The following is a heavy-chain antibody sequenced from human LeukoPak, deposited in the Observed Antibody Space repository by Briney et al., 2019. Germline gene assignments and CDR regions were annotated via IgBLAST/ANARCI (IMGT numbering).Heavy chain of an antibody. J-gene: IGHJ6*03. CDR2: ISGGGDNT. V-gene: IGHV3-23*01. Sequence: PGGPLSLSCAVSGFPFSDFAMSWVRQAPGKGLEWVSTISGGGDNTYFADSVKGRFTISRDNSKNTLFLQMVSPRAEDTAVYYCAKFEGALLGNYYMDVWGKGTTVTVSS. CDR1: GFPFSDFA. CDR3: AKFEGALLGNYYMDV.